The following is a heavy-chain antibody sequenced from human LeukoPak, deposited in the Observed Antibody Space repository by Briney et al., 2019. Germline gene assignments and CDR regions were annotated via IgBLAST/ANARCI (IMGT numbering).Heavy chain of an antibody. CDR2: IYHSGST. J-gene: IGHJ4*02. CDR1: GYSISSGYY. D-gene: IGHD3-9*01. CDR3: ARDAYFDILPLL. Sequence: PSETLSLTCIVSGYSISSGYYWGWIRQPPGKGLEWIGSIYHSGSTYYNPSLKSRVTISVDTSKNQFSLKLSSVTAADTAVYYCARDAYFDILPLLWGQGTLVTVSS. V-gene: IGHV4-38-2*02.